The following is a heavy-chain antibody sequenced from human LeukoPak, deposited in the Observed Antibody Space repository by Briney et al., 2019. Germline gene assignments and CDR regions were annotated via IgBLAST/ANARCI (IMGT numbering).Heavy chain of an antibody. J-gene: IGHJ6*04. Sequence: GSLRLSCAACGFTFSSYEMKWVRLAPGKGLEWVSYISSSGSTIYYADSVKGRFTISRDNAKNSLYLQMNSLRAEDTAVYYCAELGITMIGGVWGKGTTVTISS. CDR1: GFTFSSYE. V-gene: IGHV3-48*03. D-gene: IGHD3-10*02. CDR2: ISSSGSTI. CDR3: AELGITMIGGV.